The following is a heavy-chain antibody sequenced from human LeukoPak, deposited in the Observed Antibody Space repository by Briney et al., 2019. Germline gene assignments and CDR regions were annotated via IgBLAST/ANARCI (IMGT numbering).Heavy chain of an antibody. D-gene: IGHD1-26*01. CDR1: GGSFLGYY. CDR3: ARYRAIVGATYDTFDI. J-gene: IGHJ3*02. V-gene: IGHV4-34*01. CDR2: INHSVST. Sequence: SETLSHSCADYGGSFLGYYWCWIRQPLGKGLEWSGEINHSVSTNYNPSLQSRVTISVATSTNKISLKLSSVTAEDTAVYYCARYRAIVGATYDTFDIWGQGTMVTVSS.